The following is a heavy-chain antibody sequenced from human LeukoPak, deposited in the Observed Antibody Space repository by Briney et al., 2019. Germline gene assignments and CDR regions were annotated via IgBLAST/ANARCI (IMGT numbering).Heavy chain of an antibody. V-gene: IGHV1-2*02. D-gene: IGHD3-3*01. Sequence: GASVKVSCKASGYTFTGYYMHWVRQAPGQGLEWMGWINPNSGGTNYAQKFQGRVTMTTETSISAAYMELSRLRSDETAVYYCARTTETYYDFWSGYYANFDYWGQGTLVTVSS. CDR2: INPNSGGT. J-gene: IGHJ4*02. CDR1: GYTFTGYY. CDR3: ARTTETYYDFWSGYYANFDY.